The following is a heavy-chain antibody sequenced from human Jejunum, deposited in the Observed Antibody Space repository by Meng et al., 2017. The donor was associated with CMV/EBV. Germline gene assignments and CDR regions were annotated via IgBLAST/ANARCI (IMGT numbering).Heavy chain of an antibody. D-gene: IGHD6-13*01. CDR3: ANAPTRASGGTNY. CDR1: GLTFSTFA. J-gene: IGHJ4*02. V-gene: IGHV3-23*01. CDR2: MTTDGKT. Sequence: CAASGLTFSTFAMSWVRQAPGKGLEWVSAMTTDGKTYYADSVKGRFTISRDTSKNTLFLLMNNLRVEDSAMYYCANAPTRASGGTNYWGQGTLVTVSS.